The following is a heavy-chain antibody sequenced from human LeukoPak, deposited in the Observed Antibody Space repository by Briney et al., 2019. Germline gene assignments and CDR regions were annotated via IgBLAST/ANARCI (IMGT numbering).Heavy chain of an antibody. D-gene: IGHD3-22*01. V-gene: IGHV1-2*02. CDR1: GYTFTGYY. Sequence: ASVKVSCKASGYTFTGYYMHWVRQAPGQGLEWMGWINPNSGGTNYAQQFQGRVTMTRDTSISTAYMELSRLRSDDTAVYYCARVMSITMIVVPTTKAFDIWGQGTMVTVSS. CDR2: INPNSGGT. CDR3: ARVMSITMIVVPTTKAFDI. J-gene: IGHJ3*02.